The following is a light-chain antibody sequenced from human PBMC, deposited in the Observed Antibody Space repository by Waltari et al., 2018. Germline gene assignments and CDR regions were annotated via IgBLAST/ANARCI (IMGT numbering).Light chain of an antibody. CDR2: DAS. J-gene: IGKJ4*01. CDR3: QERSNWPGGS. Sequence: EIVLTQSPATLSLSPGESATLSCRASQSVNTYLAWYQQKPGQAPRLLIYDASNRATGIPARFVGSVSGTDFTLTISSLEAEDFAVYYCQERSNWPGGSFGGGTKVDIK. V-gene: IGKV3-11*01. CDR1: QSVNTY.